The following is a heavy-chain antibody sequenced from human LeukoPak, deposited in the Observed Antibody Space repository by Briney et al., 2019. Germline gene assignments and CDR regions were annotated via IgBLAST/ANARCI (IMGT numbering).Heavy chain of an antibody. D-gene: IGHD2-15*01. CDR2: IIPIFGTA. Sequence: SVKVSCKASGGTFSSYAISWVRQAPGQGLEWMGGIIPIFGTANYAQKFQGRVTIIADESTSTAYMELSSLRSEDTAVYYCARVRGGLGYCSGGSCYSDLDYWGQGTLVTVSS. CDR1: GGTFSSYA. J-gene: IGHJ4*02. V-gene: IGHV1-69*13. CDR3: ARVRGGLGYCSGGSCYSDLDY.